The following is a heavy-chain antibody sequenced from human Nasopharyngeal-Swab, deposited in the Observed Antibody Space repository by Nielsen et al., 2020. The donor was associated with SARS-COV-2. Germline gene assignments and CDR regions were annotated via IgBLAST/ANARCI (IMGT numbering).Heavy chain of an antibody. Sequence: GESLKISCAASGFTFSRHSMNWARQAPGKGLEWVSYISSSSSTIYYADSVKGRFTISRDNAKNSLYLQMNSLRDEDTAVYYCARDSRNYDFWSGGFDPWGQGTLVTVSS. V-gene: IGHV3-48*02. CDR1: GFTFSRHS. CDR3: ARDSRNYDFWSGGFDP. J-gene: IGHJ5*02. D-gene: IGHD3-3*01. CDR2: ISSSSSTI.